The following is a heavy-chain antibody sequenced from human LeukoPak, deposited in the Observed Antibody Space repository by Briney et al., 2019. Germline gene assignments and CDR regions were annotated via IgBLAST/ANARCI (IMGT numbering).Heavy chain of an antibody. CDR2: IYTSGST. CDR1: GGSFSSYY. J-gene: IGHJ6*02. CDR3: ARSDYGDNPSYSYYGMDV. D-gene: IGHD4-17*01. Sequence: SETLSLTCAVSGGSFSSYYWSWIRQPAGKGLEWIGRIYTSGSTNYNPSLKSRVTMSVDTSKNQFSLKLSSVTAADTAVYYCARSDYGDNPSYSYYGMDVWGQGTTVTVSS. V-gene: IGHV4-4*07.